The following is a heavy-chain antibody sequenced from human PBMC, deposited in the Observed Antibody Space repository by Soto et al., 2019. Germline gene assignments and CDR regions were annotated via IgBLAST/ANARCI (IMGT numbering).Heavy chain of an antibody. CDR2: IYHSGST. J-gene: IGHJ3*02. CDR3: ARVGISSSDAFDI. V-gene: IGHV4-38-2*01. CDR1: GYSISSGYY. Sequence: SETLSLTCAVSGYSISSGYYWDWIRQPPGKGLEWIGTIYHSGSTYYNPSLKTRVTISVDTSKNQFSLKLSSVTAADTAMYYCARVGISSSDAFDIWSHGTMVTVSS. D-gene: IGHD6-6*01.